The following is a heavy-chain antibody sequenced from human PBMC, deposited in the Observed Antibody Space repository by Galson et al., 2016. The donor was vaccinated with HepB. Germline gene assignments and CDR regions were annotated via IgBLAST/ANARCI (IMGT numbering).Heavy chain of an antibody. D-gene: IGHD1-26*01. CDR2: TSSDESVK. Sequence: SLRLSCAASGFTFSYYDFHWVRQAPDKGLEWVATTSSDESVKHYADPVQGRFTISKDNFKNTLYLQMNSLRAEDTAVDYCAKKSPGKELSPPDYWGQGTLVTVAS. CDR1: GFTFSYYD. J-gene: IGHJ4*02. CDR3: AKKSPGKELSPPDY. V-gene: IGHV3-30-3*02.